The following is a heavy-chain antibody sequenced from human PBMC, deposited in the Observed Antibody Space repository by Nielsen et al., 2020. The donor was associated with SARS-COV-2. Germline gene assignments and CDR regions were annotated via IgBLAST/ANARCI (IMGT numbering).Heavy chain of an antibody. J-gene: IGHJ4*02. CDR1: GYTFTSYD. D-gene: IGHD3-16*01. V-gene: IGHV1-8*01. CDR3: ARDVNMITFGGVMYYFDY. CDR2: MNPNSGNT. Sequence: ASVKVSCKASGYTFTSYDINWVRQATGQGLEWMGWMNPNSGNTGYAQKFQGRVTMTRNTSISTAYMELRSLRSDDMAVYYCARDVNMITFGGVMYYFDYWGQGTLVTVSS.